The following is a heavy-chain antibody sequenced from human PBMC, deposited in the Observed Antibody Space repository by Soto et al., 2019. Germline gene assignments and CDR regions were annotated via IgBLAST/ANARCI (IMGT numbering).Heavy chain of an antibody. CDR1: GGSFSGYY. CDR2: INHSGST. J-gene: IGHJ5*02. V-gene: IGHV4-34*01. CDR3: ARRSRRRLDP. Sequence: SETLCLTCAVYGGSFSGYYWSWVRQPPGKGLEWIGEINHSGSTNYNPSLKSRVTISVDTSKNQFSLKLSSVTAADTAVYYCARRSRRRLDPWGQGTLVTVSS.